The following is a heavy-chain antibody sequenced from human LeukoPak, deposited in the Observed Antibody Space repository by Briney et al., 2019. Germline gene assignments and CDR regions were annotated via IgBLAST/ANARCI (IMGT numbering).Heavy chain of an antibody. CDR2: ISSNGGST. CDR1: GFTFSSYA. CDR3: ARAPCKGQCGSSSWYDY. V-gene: IGHV3-64*01. Sequence: PGGSLRLSCAASGFTFSSYAMHWVRQAPGKGLEYVSAISSNGGSTYYANSVKGRFTISRDNSKNTLYLQMGSLRAEDMAVYYCARAPCKGQCGSSSWYDYWGQGTLVTVSS. D-gene: IGHD6-13*01. J-gene: IGHJ4*02.